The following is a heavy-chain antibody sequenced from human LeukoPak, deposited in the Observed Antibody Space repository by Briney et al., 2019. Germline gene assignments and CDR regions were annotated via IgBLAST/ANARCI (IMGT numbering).Heavy chain of an antibody. V-gene: IGHV4-39*01. CDR1: GGSISSSSYY. CDR3: ARHSRPLFDY. J-gene: IGHJ4*02. CDR2: IYYSGST. Sequence: SETLSLTCTVSGGSISSSSYYWGWIRQPPGKGLEWIGSIYYSGSTYYNPSLKSRVTISVDTSKNQFSLKLSSATAADTAVYYCARHSRPLFDYWGQGALVTVSS. D-gene: IGHD6-13*01.